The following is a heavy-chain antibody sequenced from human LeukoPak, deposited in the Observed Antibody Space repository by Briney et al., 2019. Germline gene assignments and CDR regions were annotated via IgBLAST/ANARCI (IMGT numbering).Heavy chain of an antibody. CDR3: ARLGLSLYYFDY. Sequence: SETLSLTCTVSGGSISSSSYYWGWIRQPPGKGLEWIGSIYYSGSTYYNPSLKSRVTISVDTSKNQFSLKLSSVTAADTAVYYCARLGLSLYYFDYWGQGTLVTVSS. J-gene: IGHJ4*02. V-gene: IGHV4-39*01. CDR2: IYYSGST. CDR1: GGSISSSSYY.